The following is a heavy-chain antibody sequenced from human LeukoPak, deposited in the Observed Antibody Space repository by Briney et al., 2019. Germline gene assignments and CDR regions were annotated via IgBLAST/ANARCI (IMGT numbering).Heavy chain of an antibody. CDR1: GFTFSSYA. J-gene: IGHJ4*02. D-gene: IGHD3-22*01. V-gene: IGHV3-23*01. Sequence: GGSLRLSCAASGFTFSSYAMSWVRQARGKGREWVSAISGSGGSTYYADSVKGRFTISRDNSKNTLYLQMNSLRAEDTAVYYCAKSATHYYDSSGYYLDWGQGTLVTVSS. CDR2: ISGSGGST. CDR3: AKSATHYYDSSGYYLD.